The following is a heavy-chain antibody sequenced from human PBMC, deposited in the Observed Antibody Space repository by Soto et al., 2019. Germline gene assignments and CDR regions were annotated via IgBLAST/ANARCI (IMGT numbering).Heavy chain of an antibody. Sequence: PSETLSLTCTVSGGSISSGDYYWSWIRQPPGKGLEWIGYIYYSGSTYYNPSLKSRVTISVDTSKNQFSLKLSSVTAADTAVYYCARAPDTYYYGSGSSFDYWGQGTLVTVSS. CDR1: GGSISSGDYY. CDR3: ARAPDTYYYGSGSSFDY. J-gene: IGHJ4*02. D-gene: IGHD3-10*01. CDR2: IYYSGST. V-gene: IGHV4-30-4*01.